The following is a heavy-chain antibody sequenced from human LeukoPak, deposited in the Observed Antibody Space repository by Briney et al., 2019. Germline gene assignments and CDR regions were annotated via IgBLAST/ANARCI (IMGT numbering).Heavy chain of an antibody. J-gene: IGHJ6*02. Sequence: PSETLSLTCTVSGGSISSYYWSWIRQPPGKGLEWIGYIYYSGSTNYNPSLKSRVTISVDTSKNQFSLKLSSVTAADTAVYYCARDEVVVVAATRYYYYGMDVWGQGTTVTVSS. CDR1: GGSISSYY. CDR2: IYYSGST. D-gene: IGHD2-15*01. V-gene: IGHV4-59*01. CDR3: ARDEVVVVAATRYYYYGMDV.